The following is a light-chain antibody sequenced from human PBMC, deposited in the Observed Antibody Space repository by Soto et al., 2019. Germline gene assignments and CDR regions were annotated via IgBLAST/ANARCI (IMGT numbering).Light chain of an antibody. CDR3: QQYGSSPIT. CDR1: QSVSSSY. CDR2: DAS. J-gene: IGKJ5*01. V-gene: IGKV3D-20*01. Sequence: EIMLTQSHAPLSLSPGERATLXCRASQSVSSSYVAWYQHRPGLAPRLLIHDASSRATGIPDRFSGTKSGTDFTLTIRRLEPEDAAVYYCQQYGSSPITFGQGTRLEI.